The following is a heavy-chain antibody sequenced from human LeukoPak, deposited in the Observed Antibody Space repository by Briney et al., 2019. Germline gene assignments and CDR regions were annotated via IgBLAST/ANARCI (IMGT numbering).Heavy chain of an antibody. CDR3: ALNRGSGWYFHY. Sequence: GGSLRLSCAASGFTFDDYGMSWVRQAPGKGLEWVAVISYDGSNKYADSVKGRFTISRDNSKNTLYLQMNSLRAEDTAVYYCALNRGSGWYFHYWGQGTPVTVSS. CDR1: GFTFDDYG. D-gene: IGHD6-19*01. J-gene: IGHJ4*02. V-gene: IGHV3-30*03. CDR2: ISYDGSNK.